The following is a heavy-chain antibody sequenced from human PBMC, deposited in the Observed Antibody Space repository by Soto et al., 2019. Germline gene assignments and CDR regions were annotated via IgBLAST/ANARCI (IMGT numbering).Heavy chain of an antibody. Sequence: GGSLRLSCAASGFTFSGYWMSWVRQAPGKGLEWVASIKQDGSEKYYMDSVKGRFTISRDNAKNSLYLQMNSLRAEDAALYFCARGPRIYYFDFWGQGTVVTVSS. D-gene: IGHD5-12*01. CDR3: ARGPRIYYFDF. J-gene: IGHJ4*02. CDR2: IKQDGSEK. V-gene: IGHV3-7*03. CDR1: GFTFSGYW.